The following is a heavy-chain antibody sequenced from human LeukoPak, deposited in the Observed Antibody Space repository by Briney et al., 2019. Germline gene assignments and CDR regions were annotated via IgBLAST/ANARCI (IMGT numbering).Heavy chain of an antibody. CDR1: GGSISSGSYY. Sequence: KTSQTLSLTCTVPGGSISSGSYYWSWIRQPAGKGLEWIGRIYTSGSTNYNPSLKSRVTISVDTSKNQFSLKLRSVTAADTAVYYCARGRRCSSTSCYAYYYYYYMDVWGKGTTVTVSS. V-gene: IGHV4-61*02. CDR2: IYTSGST. CDR3: ARGRRCSSTSCYAYYYYYYMDV. J-gene: IGHJ6*03. D-gene: IGHD2-2*01.